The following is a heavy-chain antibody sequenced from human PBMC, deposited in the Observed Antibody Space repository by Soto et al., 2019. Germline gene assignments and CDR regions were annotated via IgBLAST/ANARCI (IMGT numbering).Heavy chain of an antibody. D-gene: IGHD2-2*01. CDR3: ARDEKAISAAMLY. CDR1: GGSISNYY. J-gene: IGHJ4*02. CDR2: VYTSGST. Sequence: SETLSLTCTVSGGSISNYYWYWIRQPAGKGLEWIGRVYTSGSTSYNPSLKSRVTMSVDTSKNQFSLKLSSVTAADTAVYYCARDEKAISAAMLYWGQGTLVTVSS. V-gene: IGHV4-4*07.